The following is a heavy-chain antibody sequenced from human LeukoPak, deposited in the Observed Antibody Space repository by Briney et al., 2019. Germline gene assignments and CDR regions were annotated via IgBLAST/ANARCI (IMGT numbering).Heavy chain of an antibody. Sequence: GGSLRLSCAASGFTFSDYWMTWVRQAPGKGLEWVANIKQDGSEKDYVDSVKGRFTISRDNAKNSLYLQMDSLRVEDTAMYYCARKGGYGSGYYYWGQGTLVTVSS. V-gene: IGHV3-7*01. CDR3: ARKGGYGSGYYY. D-gene: IGHD2-15*01. J-gene: IGHJ4*02. CDR2: IKQDGSEK. CDR1: GFTFSDYW.